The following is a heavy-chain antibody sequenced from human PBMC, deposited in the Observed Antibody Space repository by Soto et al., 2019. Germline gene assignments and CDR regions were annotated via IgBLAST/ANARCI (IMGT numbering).Heavy chain of an antibody. CDR2: INPSSGST. CDR1: GNTFTSYY. V-gene: IGHV1-46*03. CDR3: ARDLAPGWAYHYGMAV. J-gene: IGHJ6*02. D-gene: IGHD1-26*01. Sequence: ASVKVSCKASGNTFTSYYMHWVRQAPGQGLEWMGIINPSSGSTSYAQKFQGRVTMTRDTSTSTVYMELSSLRSEDTAVYYCARDLAPGWAYHYGMAVCGQGSTVPVSS.